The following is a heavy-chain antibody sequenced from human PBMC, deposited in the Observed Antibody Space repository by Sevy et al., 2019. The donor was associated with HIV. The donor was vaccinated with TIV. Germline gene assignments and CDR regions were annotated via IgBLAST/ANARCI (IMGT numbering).Heavy chain of an antibody. CDR3: AKDPAPVKQWLVRYYFDY. V-gene: IGHV3-23*01. J-gene: IGHJ4*02. CDR1: GFTFSSYA. D-gene: IGHD6-19*01. CDR2: ISGSGRST. Sequence: GGSLRLSCAASGFTFSSYAMSWVRQAPGKGLEWVSAISGSGRSTYYADSVKGRFTISRDNSKNTLYLQMNSLRAEDTAVYYCAKDPAPVKQWLVRYYFDYWGQGTLVTVSS.